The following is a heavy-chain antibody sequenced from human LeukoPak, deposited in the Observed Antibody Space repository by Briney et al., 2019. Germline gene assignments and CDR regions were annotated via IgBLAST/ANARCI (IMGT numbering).Heavy chain of an antibody. CDR2: ISSSGSTI. CDR3: ARALPGYSSSWPYYYYYMDV. CDR1: GFTFSSYE. J-gene: IGHJ6*03. V-gene: IGHV3-48*03. D-gene: IGHD6-13*01. Sequence: GGSLRLSCAASGFTFSSYEMNWVRQAPGKGLEWVSYISSSGSTIYYADSVKGRFTISRDNAKNSLYLQMNSLRAEDTAVYYCARALPGYSSSWPYYYYYMDVWGKGTTVTISS.